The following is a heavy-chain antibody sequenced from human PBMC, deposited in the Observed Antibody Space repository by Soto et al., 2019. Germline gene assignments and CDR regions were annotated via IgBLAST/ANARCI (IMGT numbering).Heavy chain of an antibody. Sequence: GGSMRLSCAASGITFSDYAMHWVSQAPGKGLEWVAVVSHDGRNTHYADSVKGRFTISRDSSKNTVSLEMTSLRAEDTAVYYCAKGGRQWLVTSDFNYWGQGALVTVSS. D-gene: IGHD6-19*01. CDR2: VSHDGRNT. J-gene: IGHJ4*02. CDR3: AKGGRQWLVTSDFNY. V-gene: IGHV3-30*18. CDR1: GITFSDYA.